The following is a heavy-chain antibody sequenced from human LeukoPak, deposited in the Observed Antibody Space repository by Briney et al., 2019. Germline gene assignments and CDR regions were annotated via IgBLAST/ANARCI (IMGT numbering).Heavy chain of an antibody. J-gene: IGHJ6*03. V-gene: IGHV4-39*07. CDR3: ARATYYYDSSGYYYYYYYMDV. D-gene: IGHD3-22*01. Sequence: SETLSLTCAVSGGSISTSNSYWGWIRRPPGKGLEWVGSIYYSGNTYYNPSLKSRVTISVDTSKNQFSLKLSSVTAADTAVYYCARATYYYDSSGYYYYYYYMDVWGKGTTVTISS. CDR2: IYYSGNT. CDR1: GGSISTSNSY.